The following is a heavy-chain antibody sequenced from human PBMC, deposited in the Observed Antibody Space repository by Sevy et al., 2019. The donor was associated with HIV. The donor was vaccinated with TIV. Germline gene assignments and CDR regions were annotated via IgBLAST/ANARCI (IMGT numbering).Heavy chain of an antibody. CDR3: ARDKADTAMVNWFDP. V-gene: IGHV4-61*01. J-gene: IGHJ5*02. CDR2: IYYSWST. CDR1: GGSVSSGSYY. Sequence: SETLSLTCTVSGGSVSSGSYYWSWIRQPPGKGLEWIGYIYYSWSTNYNPSLKSRVTISVDTSKNQFSLKLSSVTAADTAVYYCARDKADTAMVNWFDPWGQGTLVTVSS. D-gene: IGHD5-18*01.